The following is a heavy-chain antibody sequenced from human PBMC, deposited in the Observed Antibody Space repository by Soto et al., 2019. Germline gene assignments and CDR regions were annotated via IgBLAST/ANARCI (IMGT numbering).Heavy chain of an antibody. CDR2: FDPEDGGT. CDR1: GYTLTELS. V-gene: IGHV1-24*01. J-gene: IGHJ4*02. Sequence: GASVKVSCKVSGYTLTELSMHWVRQAPGKGLDWMGGFDPEDGGTIYAQKFQGRVTMTEDTSTDTAYMDLSSLRSEDTSVYYCATQGGYDSSGYWYYWGQGTLVTVSS. CDR3: ATQGGYDSSGYWYY. D-gene: IGHD3-22*01.